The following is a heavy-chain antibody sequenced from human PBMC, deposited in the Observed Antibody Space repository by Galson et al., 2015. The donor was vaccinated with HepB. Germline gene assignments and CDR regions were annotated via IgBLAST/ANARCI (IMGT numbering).Heavy chain of an antibody. Sequence: SLRLSCAASGFTFSNYNMNWVRQAPGKGLEWVSYISSSSGTIHYADSVRGRFTISRDNAKNSLYLQMNSLRGEDTAVYYCARGGIPITMRGCFQDWGQGTLVTVSS. D-gene: IGHD3-22*01. V-gene: IGHV3-48*01. J-gene: IGHJ1*01. CDR3: ARGGIPITMRGCFQD. CDR1: GFTFSNYN. CDR2: ISSSSGTI.